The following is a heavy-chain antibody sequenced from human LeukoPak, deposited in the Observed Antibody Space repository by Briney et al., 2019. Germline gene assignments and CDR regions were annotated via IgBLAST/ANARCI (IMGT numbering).Heavy chain of an antibody. CDR1: GFTFSSYA. CDR3: ALVVPAAISY. CDR2: ISGSGGST. J-gene: IGHJ4*02. D-gene: IGHD2-2*02. V-gene: IGHV3-23*01. Sequence: PGGSLRLSRAASGFTFSSYAISWVRQAPGKGLEWVSAISGSGGSTYYADSVKGRFTISRDNSKNTLYLQMNSLRAEDTAVYYCALVVPAAISYWGQGTLVTVSS.